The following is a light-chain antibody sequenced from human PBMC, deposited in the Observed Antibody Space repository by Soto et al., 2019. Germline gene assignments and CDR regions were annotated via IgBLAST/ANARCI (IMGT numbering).Light chain of an antibody. CDR1: QVITDD. CDR2: AAS. J-gene: IGKJ1*01. CDR3: QQYYSYPRT. V-gene: IGKV1-16*01. Sequence: DIQMTQSPSCLSSSVADIFTISCQASQVITDDLNWYQQKPGKAPKLLIYAASTLQSGVPSRFSGSGSGTDFTLTISCLQSEDFATYYCQQYYSYPRTFGQGTKVDIK.